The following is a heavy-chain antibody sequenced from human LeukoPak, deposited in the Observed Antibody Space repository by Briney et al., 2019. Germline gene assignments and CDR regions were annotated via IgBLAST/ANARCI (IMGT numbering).Heavy chain of an antibody. CDR2: IYTSGST. CDR3: ARDGMVRGIDY. D-gene: IGHD3-10*01. Sequence: PSETLSLTCTVSGYSISSGYYWSWIRQPAGKGLEWIGRIYTSGSTNYNPSLKSRVTISVDTSKNQFSLKLSSVTAADTAVYYCARDGMVRGIDYWGQGTLVTVSS. V-gene: IGHV4-61*02. CDR1: GYSISSGYY. J-gene: IGHJ4*02.